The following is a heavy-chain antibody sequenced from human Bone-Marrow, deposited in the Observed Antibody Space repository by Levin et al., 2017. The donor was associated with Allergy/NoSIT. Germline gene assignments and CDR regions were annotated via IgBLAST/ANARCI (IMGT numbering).Heavy chain of an antibody. V-gene: IGHV1-69*01. D-gene: IGHD3-10*01. CDR1: GGTISTQA. CDR3: VKIEGVSYFGSAKELE. J-gene: IGHJ4*02. Sequence: KISCKTSGGTISTQAITWVRQAPGQGLEWVGGITPIFGTTNYAQKFQGRVLISADDATNTAYVELSSLKSEDTATYYCVKIEGVSYFGSAKELEWGQGTRVTVSS. CDR2: ITPIFGTT.